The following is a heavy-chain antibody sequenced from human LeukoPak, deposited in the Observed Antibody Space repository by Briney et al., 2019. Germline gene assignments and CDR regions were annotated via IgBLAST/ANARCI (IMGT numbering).Heavy chain of an antibody. CDR1: GFTFDDYT. Sequence: GGSLRPSCAASGFTFDDYTMHWVRQAPGKGLEWVSLISWDGGSTYYADSVKGRFTISRDNSKNSLYLQLNSLRTEDTALYYCAKAQVPITMIVVAVDYWGQGTLVTVSS. CDR3: AKAQVPITMIVVAVDY. J-gene: IGHJ4*02. V-gene: IGHV3-43*01. D-gene: IGHD3-22*01. CDR2: ISWDGGST.